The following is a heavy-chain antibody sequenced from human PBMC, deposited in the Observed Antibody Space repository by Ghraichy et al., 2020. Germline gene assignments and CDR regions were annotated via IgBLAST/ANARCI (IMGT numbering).Heavy chain of an antibody. Sequence: SLRLSCAASGFTFSSYAMSWVRQAPGKGLEWVSAISGSGGSTYYADSVKGRFTISRDNSKNTLYLQMNSLRAEDTAVYYCAKDHTYCGGDCYSGYYYYGMDVWGQGTTVTVSS. J-gene: IGHJ6*02. D-gene: IGHD2-21*02. CDR2: ISGSGGST. CDR1: GFTFSSYA. V-gene: IGHV3-23*01. CDR3: AKDHTYCGGDCYSGYYYYGMDV.